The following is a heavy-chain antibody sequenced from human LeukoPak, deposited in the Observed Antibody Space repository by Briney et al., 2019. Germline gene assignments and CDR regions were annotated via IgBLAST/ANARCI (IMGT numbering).Heavy chain of an antibody. J-gene: IGHJ4*02. V-gene: IGHV3-53*01. CDR3: ARHGVLQYIDD. D-gene: IGHD3-9*01. CDR2: IHSDGKT. Sequence: GGSLRLSCAASGFTFSSNYVSWVRQAPGKGLEWVSVIHSDGKTYYADSVKGRFTISRDSSQNTLYLQMNSLRAEDTAVYYRARHGVLQYIDDWGQGTLVTVSS. CDR1: GFTFSSNY.